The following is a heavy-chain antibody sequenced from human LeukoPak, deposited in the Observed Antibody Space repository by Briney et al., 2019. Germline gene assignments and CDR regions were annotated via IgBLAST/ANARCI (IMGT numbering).Heavy chain of an antibody. Sequence: ASVKVSCKASGYTFTSYYMHWVRQAPGQGLEWMGWMNPNSGNTGYAQKFQGRVTMTRNTSISTAYMELSSLRSEDTAVYYCARGRSTYYDFWSGYYSINWFDPWGQGTLVTVSS. CDR2: MNPNSGNT. CDR1: GYTFTSYY. CDR3: ARGRSTYYDFWSGYYSINWFDP. D-gene: IGHD3-3*01. J-gene: IGHJ5*02. V-gene: IGHV1-8*02.